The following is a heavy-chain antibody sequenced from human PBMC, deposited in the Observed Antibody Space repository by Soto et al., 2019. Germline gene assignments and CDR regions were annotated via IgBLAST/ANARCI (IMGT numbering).Heavy chain of an antibody. Sequence: QVQLQESGPGLVKPSQTLSLTCTVSGGSISSGGYYWSWIRQHPGKGLEWIGYIYYSGSTYYNPSLKSRVTISVDTSKNQFSLKLSSVTAADTAVYYCARAVGYYDSSGFLLYLYGMDVWGQGTTVTVSS. D-gene: IGHD3-22*01. CDR1: GGSISSGGYY. CDR2: IYYSGST. CDR3: ARAVGYYDSSGFLLYLYGMDV. V-gene: IGHV4-31*03. J-gene: IGHJ6*02.